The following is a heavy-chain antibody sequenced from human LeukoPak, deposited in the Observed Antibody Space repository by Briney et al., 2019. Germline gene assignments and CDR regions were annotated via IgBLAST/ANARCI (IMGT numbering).Heavy chain of an antibody. J-gene: IGHJ6*03. CDR1: GDSISRHY. CDR3: ARDIAVAGKVYYCYYMDV. Sequence: SETLSLTCVVSGDSISRHYWSWIRQPPGKGLEWIGNVYHSGKASYNPSLKSRVTISVDSSKTQFSLKLSSVTTADTAVYYCARDIAVAGKVYYCYYMDVWGKGTTVTVSS. CDR2: VYHSGKA. D-gene: IGHD6-19*01. V-gene: IGHV4-59*11.